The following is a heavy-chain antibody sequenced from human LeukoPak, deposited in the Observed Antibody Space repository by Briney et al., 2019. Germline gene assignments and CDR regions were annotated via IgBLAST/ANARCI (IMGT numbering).Heavy chain of an antibody. Sequence: SETLSLTCTVSGGSISSYYWSWIRQPPGKGLEWMGYIYYSGSTNYNTSLKSRVTMSVDTSTNQFSLKLSSVTAADTAVYYCARLGSRLNYYGMDVWGQGTTVTVPS. D-gene: IGHD6-13*01. J-gene: IGHJ6*02. CDR2: IYYSGST. CDR3: ARLGSRLNYYGMDV. V-gene: IGHV4-59*08. CDR1: GGSISSYY.